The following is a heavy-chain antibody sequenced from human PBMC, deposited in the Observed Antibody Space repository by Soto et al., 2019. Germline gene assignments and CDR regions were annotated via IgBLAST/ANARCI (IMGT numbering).Heavy chain of an antibody. Sequence: PGESLKISCKGSGYSFTSYWIGWVSQMPGKGLEWMGIIYPGDSDTRYSPSFQGQVTISADKSISTAYLQWSSLKASDTAMYYCARRRIAYYDSSGYFPDAFDIWGQGTMVTVSS. CDR2: IYPGDSDT. D-gene: IGHD3-22*01. V-gene: IGHV5-51*01. J-gene: IGHJ3*02. CDR3: ARRRIAYYDSSGYFPDAFDI. CDR1: GYSFTSYW.